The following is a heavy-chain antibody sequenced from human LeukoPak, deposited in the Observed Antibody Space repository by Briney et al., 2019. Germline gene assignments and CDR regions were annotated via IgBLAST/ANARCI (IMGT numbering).Heavy chain of an antibody. D-gene: IGHD5-18*01. Sequence: GASVKVSCKASGYTFTHYAINWVRQAPGQGLEWMGWISAYNGNTNYAQKLQGRVTMTTDTSTSTAYMELRSLRSDDTAVYYCARAESGYSYPVDYWGQGTLVTVSS. CDR3: ARAESGYSYPVDY. V-gene: IGHV1-18*01. CDR1: GYTFTHYA. CDR2: ISAYNGNT. J-gene: IGHJ4*02.